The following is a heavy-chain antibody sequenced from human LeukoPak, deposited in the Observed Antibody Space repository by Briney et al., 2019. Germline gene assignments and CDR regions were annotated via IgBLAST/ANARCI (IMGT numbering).Heavy chain of an antibody. D-gene: IGHD3-3*01. V-gene: IGHV4-39*01. CDR3: ARTLYDFWSGYYTPGGPFDY. J-gene: IGHJ4*02. Sequence: PSETLSLTCTVSGGSISSSSYYWGWIRQPPGKGLEWIGSIYYSGSTYYNPSLKSRVTISVDTSKNQFSLKLSSVTAADTAVYYCARTLYDFWSGYYTPGGPFDYWGQGTLVTVSS. CDR1: GGSISSSSYY. CDR2: IYYSGST.